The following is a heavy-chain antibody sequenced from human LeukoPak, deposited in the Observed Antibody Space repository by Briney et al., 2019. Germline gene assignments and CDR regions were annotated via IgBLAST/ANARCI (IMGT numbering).Heavy chain of an antibody. V-gene: IGHV1-46*01. Sequence: GASVMVSCKASGYTYTSYYMHWVRQAPGQWLEWMGIINPSGGSTSYAQKFQGRVTMTRDTSTSTVYMELSSLRSGDTAVYYCARDEASGFGYWGQGTLVTVSS. J-gene: IGHJ4*02. CDR3: ARDEASGFGY. CDR1: GYTYTSYY. CDR2: INPSGGST. D-gene: IGHD6-19*01.